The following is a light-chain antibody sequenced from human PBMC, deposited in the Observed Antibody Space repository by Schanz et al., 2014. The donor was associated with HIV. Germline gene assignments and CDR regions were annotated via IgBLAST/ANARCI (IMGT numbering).Light chain of an antibody. CDR1: QSVSSSY. CDR2: GAS. J-gene: IGKJ4*01. V-gene: IGKV3D-20*02. CDR3: QQRSNWPLT. Sequence: EIVLTQSPGTLSLSPGESATLSCRASQSVSSSYLAWYQRKVGQAPRLLIYGASSRAIGVSDRFSGSGSGTDFTLTISSLEPEDFAVYYCQQRSNWPLTFGGGTKVEFK.